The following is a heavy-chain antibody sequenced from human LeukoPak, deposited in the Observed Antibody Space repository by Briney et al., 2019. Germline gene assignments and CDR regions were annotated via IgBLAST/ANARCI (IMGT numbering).Heavy chain of an antibody. Sequence: SQTLSLTCTVSGGSISSYYWSWIRQPPGKGLEWIGYIYYSGSTNYNPSLKSRVTISVDTSKNQFSLKLSSVTAADTAVYYCAGVRKYYYDSSGYYNVLVDPWGQGTLVTVSS. CDR3: AGVRKYYYDSSGYYNVLVDP. J-gene: IGHJ5*02. CDR1: GGSISSYY. V-gene: IGHV4-59*01. D-gene: IGHD3-22*01. CDR2: IYYSGST.